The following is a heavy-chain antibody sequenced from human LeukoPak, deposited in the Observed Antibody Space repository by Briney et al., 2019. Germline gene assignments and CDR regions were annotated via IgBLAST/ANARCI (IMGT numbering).Heavy chain of an antibody. D-gene: IGHD3-16*01. V-gene: IGHV3-73*01. CDR3: AKGRHDYIWGSYCLEH. CDR1: GFTFSGSA. Sequence: GGSLRLSCAASGFTFSGSAMHWVRQASGKGLEWVGRIRSKANSYATTYAASVKDRFTISRDNSKNTLYLQMQSLRVEDTAVYYCAKGRHDYIWGSYCLEHWGQGTLVTVSS. CDR2: IRSKANSYAT. J-gene: IGHJ4*02.